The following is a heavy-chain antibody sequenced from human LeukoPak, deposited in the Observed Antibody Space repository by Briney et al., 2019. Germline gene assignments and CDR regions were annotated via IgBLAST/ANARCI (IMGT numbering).Heavy chain of an antibody. CDR2: INPSGGST. V-gene: IGHV1-46*01. D-gene: IGHD4-11*01. CDR1: GYTFTIYY. J-gene: IGHJ2*01. Sequence: ASVKVSCKASGYTFTIYYMHWVRQAPGQGLEWMGIINPSGGSTSYAQKFQGRVTMTRDISTSTVYMELSSLRSEDTAVYYCARTLDSNDWYFDLWGRGTLVTVSS. CDR3: ARTLDSNDWYFDL.